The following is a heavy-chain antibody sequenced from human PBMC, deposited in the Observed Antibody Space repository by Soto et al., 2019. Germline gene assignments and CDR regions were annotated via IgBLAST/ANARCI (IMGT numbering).Heavy chain of an antibody. V-gene: IGHV1-69*01. CDR1: GDTCRTYS. Sequence: NLAGRGAGDTCRTYSISWVRKTTGQGLEWMGGIIPIFGTANYAQKFQGRVTITADESTSTAYMELSSLRSEDTAVYYCARVGGYSSGWSTLDYWGQGTLVTVSS. D-gene: IGHD6-19*01. CDR2: IIPIFGTA. J-gene: IGHJ4*02. CDR3: ARVGGYSSGWSTLDY.